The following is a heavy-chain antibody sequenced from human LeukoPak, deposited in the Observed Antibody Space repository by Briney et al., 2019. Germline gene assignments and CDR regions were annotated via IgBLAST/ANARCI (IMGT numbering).Heavy chain of an antibody. V-gene: IGHV4-31*03. CDR2: IYYSGGT. CDR3: ASTPYDYVWGSYRYALYFDY. CDR1: GGSISSGGYY. D-gene: IGHD3-16*02. J-gene: IGHJ4*02. Sequence: SETLSLTCTVSGGSISSGGYYWSWIRQHPGKGLEWIGYIYYSGGTYYNPSLKSRVTISVDTSKNQFSLKLSSVIAADTAVYYCASTPYDYVWGSYRYALYFDYWGQGTLVTVSS.